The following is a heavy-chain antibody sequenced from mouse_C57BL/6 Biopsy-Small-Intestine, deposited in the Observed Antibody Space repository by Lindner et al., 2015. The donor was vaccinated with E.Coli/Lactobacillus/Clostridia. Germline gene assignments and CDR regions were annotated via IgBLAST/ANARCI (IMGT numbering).Heavy chain of an antibody. D-gene: IGHD2-5*01. CDR1: GFNIKDYY. Sequence: VQLQESGAELVRPGASVKLSCTASGFNIKDYYMHWVKQRPEQGLEWIGRIDPEDGDTEYAPEFQGKATMTADSSSNTAYLQLSSLTSEDTAVYYCSVYSNYVGFAYWGQGTLVTVSA. J-gene: IGHJ3*01. CDR3: SVYSNYVGFAY. CDR2: IDPEDGDT. V-gene: IGHV14-1*01.